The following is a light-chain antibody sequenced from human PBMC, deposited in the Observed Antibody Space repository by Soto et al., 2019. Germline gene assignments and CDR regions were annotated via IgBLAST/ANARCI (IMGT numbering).Light chain of an antibody. CDR3: QQYDNLVYT. V-gene: IGKV1-33*01. CDR2: DAS. J-gene: IGKJ2*01. Sequence: DIQMTQSPSSLSASVGDRVTITCQASQDISNYLNWYQQKPGKAPKLLIYDASNLETGVPSRFSGSGSGTDFTFTISSLRPEDIATYYCQQYDNLVYTFGQGTKVDIK. CDR1: QDISNY.